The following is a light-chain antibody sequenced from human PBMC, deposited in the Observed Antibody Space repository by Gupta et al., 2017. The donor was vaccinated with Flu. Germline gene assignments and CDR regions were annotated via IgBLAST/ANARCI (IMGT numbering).Light chain of an antibody. CDR1: KSRRGSNY. CDR3: AAGEDSRSVV. CDR2: KNN. Sequence: RGTISCAGSKSRRGSNYVYWYQQRPEAAHNLLIYKNNQRPAGVPVRFSASKSGTAASLAISGRRDEEAADYYGAAGEDSRSVVFGGGTKLTVL. J-gene: IGLJ3*02. V-gene: IGLV1-47*01.